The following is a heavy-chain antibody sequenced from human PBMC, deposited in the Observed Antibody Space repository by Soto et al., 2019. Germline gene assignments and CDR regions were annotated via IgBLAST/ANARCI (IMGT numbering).Heavy chain of an antibody. CDR1: GGSIISNS. CDR2: IYYSGRT. CDR3: ASXRENPGIFDY. D-gene: IGHD3-10*01. V-gene: IGHV4-59*08. Sequence: SETLSLTCTVSGGSIISNSWSWTLQPPGKGLEWIGYIYYSGRTNYNPSLKSRVTISVDTSKNQISLKLSSVTAADTAVYYCASXRENPGIFDYWGQGPLVTVSS. J-gene: IGHJ4*02.